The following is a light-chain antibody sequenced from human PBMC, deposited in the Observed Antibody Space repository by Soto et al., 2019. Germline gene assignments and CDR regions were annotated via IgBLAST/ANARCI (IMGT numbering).Light chain of an antibody. J-gene: IGKJ5*01. CDR1: QSISSW. CDR2: DAS. CDR3: QQYDNVFT. V-gene: IGKV1-33*01. Sequence: IQMTQPPSTLSAYVEDRVTITCRASQSISSWLAWHQQRPGKAPKRLIYDASNLQTGVPSRFSGSGYGTDFTFTISSLQPEDIATYYCQQYDNVFTFGQGTRLEIK.